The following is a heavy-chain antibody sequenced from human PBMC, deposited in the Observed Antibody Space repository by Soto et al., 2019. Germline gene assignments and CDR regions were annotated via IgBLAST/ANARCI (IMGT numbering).Heavy chain of an antibody. J-gene: IGHJ4*02. CDR1: GFTFSSYW. Sequence: GESLKISCAASGFTFSSYWMSWVRQAPGKGLEWVANIKEDGSEKNYVDSVKGRFTISRDNAKNSLYLQMNSLRAEDTAVYYCTYSGSYFDYWGQGTLVTVSS. V-gene: IGHV3-7*02. CDR2: IKEDGSEK. CDR3: TYSGSYFDY. D-gene: IGHD1-26*01.